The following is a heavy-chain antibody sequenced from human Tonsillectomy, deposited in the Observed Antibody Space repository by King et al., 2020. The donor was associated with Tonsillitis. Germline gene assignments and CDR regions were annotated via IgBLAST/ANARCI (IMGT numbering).Heavy chain of an antibody. CDR3: AKVPFGGYTYGWVDY. CDR2: ISWNNDSI. J-gene: IGHJ4*02. V-gene: IGHV3-9*01. Sequence: VQLVQSGGGLVQPGRSLRLSCVASGFTFDDYAMNWVRQAPGKGLEWVSGISWNNDSIGYGDSVKGRFTISRDNAKNSLYLQMNSLRAEDTALYYCAKVPFGGYTYGWVDYWGRGTLVTVSS. CDR1: GFTFDDYA. D-gene: IGHD5-18*01.